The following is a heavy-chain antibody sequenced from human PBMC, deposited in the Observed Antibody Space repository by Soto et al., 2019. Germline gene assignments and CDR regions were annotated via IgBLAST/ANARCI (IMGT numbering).Heavy chain of an antibody. Sequence: SVKVSCKASGGTFSSYAISWVRQAPGQGLEWMGGIIPIFGTANYAQKFQGRVTITADESTSTAYMELSSLRSEDTAVYYCARSGGFLVWGTDAFDYWGQGTLVTVSS. CDR3: ARSGGFLVWGTDAFDY. CDR2: IIPIFGTA. V-gene: IGHV1-69*13. D-gene: IGHD3-16*01. J-gene: IGHJ4*02. CDR1: GGTFSSYA.